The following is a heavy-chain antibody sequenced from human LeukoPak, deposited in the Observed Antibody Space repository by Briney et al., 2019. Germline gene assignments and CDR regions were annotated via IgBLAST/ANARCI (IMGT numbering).Heavy chain of an antibody. J-gene: IGHJ4*02. Sequence: GGSLRLSCAASGFTVSSNYMSWVRQAPGKGLEWVSAIYTGGSTYYAGSVKGRFTISRDNSKNTLYLQMNSLRAEDTAIYYCAKTLHYGHFGKFDSWGQGTLVTVSS. V-gene: IGHV3-66*01. CDR3: AKTLHYGHFGKFDS. CDR1: GFTVSSNY. D-gene: IGHD4-17*01. CDR2: IYTGGST.